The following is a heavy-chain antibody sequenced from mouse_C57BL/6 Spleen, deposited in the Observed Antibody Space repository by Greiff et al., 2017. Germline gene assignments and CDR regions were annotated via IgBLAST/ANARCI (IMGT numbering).Heavy chain of an antibody. Sequence: QVQLQQPGAELVKPGASVKLSCKASGYTFTSYWMQWVKQRPGQGLEWIGEIDPSDSYTNYNQKFKGKATLTVDTSSSTAYMQLSSRTSEDSAVYYCARHYYGSSYAFDYWGQGTTLTVSS. D-gene: IGHD1-1*01. CDR2: IDPSDSYT. V-gene: IGHV1-50*01. CDR1: GYTFTSYW. CDR3: ARHYYGSSYAFDY. J-gene: IGHJ2*01.